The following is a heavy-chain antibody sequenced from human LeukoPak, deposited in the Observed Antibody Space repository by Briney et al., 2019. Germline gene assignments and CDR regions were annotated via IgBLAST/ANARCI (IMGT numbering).Heavy chain of an antibody. Sequence: GASVKVSCKTSGYSFTNYYIQWMRQAPGQGLEWMGWINPNGGGTNYAQKFQGRVTMTSDTFSGTAYMELGRLNSDDTAVYYCARPRLRYFDWFTRYYYYMDVWGKGTTVTISS. D-gene: IGHD3-9*01. CDR3: ARPRLRYFDWFTRYYYYMDV. J-gene: IGHJ6*03. CDR2: INPNGGGT. CDR1: GYSFTNYY. V-gene: IGHV1-2*02.